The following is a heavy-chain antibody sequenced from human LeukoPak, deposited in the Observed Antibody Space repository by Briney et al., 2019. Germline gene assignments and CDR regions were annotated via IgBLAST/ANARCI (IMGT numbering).Heavy chain of an antibody. J-gene: IGHJ3*02. CDR3: ATVYYTASVLTFDI. CDR2: FDPEDGET. CDR1: GYTFTELS. V-gene: IGHV1-24*01. Sequence: GASVKVSCKVSGYTFTELSMHWVRQAPGKGLEWMGGFDPEDGETIYAQKFQGRVTMTEDTSTDTAYLELSSLRSEYTAVYYCATVYYTASVLTFDIWGQGTMVTVSS. D-gene: IGHD3-3*01.